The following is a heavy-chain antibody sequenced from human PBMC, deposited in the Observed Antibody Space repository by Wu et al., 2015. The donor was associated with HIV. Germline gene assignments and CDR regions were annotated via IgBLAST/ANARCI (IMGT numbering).Heavy chain of an antibody. Sequence: QVQLLQSGAEVKNPGSSVRVSCKASGATFKSYALSWVRQAPGQGLEWMGRLIPMYGAANYAQKFQGRVTITADESTNTAYMDVSGLRSDDTAVYYCARNTDSVATSLYSLGVWGQGTTVTVSS. CDR3: ARNTDSVATSLYSLGV. D-gene: IGHD5-12*01. CDR2: LIPMYGAA. CDR1: GATFKSYA. V-gene: IGHV1-69*13. J-gene: IGHJ6*02.